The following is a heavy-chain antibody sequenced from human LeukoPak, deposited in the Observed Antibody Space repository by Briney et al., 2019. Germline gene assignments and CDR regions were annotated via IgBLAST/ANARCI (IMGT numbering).Heavy chain of an antibody. CDR1: GYTFTDYY. V-gene: IGHV1-2*06. D-gene: IGHD1-26*01. Sequence: GASVKVSCKASGYTFTDYYIHWVRQAPGQGLEWMALIHPNSGDTYYAQKFRGRVTMTRDTFISTAYMELNRLTSDDTAVYYCARDYSGSYTHWDQGTLVTISS. CDR3: ARDYSGSYTH. J-gene: IGHJ4*02. CDR2: IHPNSGDT.